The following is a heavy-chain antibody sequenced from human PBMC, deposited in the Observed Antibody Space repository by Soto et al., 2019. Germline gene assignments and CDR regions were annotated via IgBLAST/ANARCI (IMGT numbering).Heavy chain of an antibody. CDR3: ARDQGVAAAGITWFDS. V-gene: IGHV4-4*07. J-gene: IGHJ5*02. CDR2: IHSSGST. Sequence: SESMSLTCTVAGASMNSYHWSWIRQPAGKGLEWIGHIHSSGSTNYNPSLKSRVTMSVDTSKNQFSLRLMSLTAADTAVYYCARDQGVAAAGITWFDSWGQGSLFTVCS. CDR1: GASMNSYH. D-gene: IGHD6-13*01.